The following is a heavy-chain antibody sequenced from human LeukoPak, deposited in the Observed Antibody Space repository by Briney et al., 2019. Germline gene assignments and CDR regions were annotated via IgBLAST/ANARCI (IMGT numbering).Heavy chain of an antibody. CDR3: ARDPQRDSFDI. Sequence: PGGSLRLSCAASGFTFSSYSMNWVRQAPGKGLEWVSYISSSSSTIYYADSVKGRFTISRDNAKNTLYLQMNSLRVEDTAVYFCARDPQRDSFDIWGQGTMVTVSS. D-gene: IGHD1-1*01. V-gene: IGHV3-48*04. CDR1: GFTFSSYS. J-gene: IGHJ3*02. CDR2: ISSSSSTI.